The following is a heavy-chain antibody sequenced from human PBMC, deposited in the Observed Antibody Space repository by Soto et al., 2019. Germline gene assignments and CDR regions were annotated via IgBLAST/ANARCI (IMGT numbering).Heavy chain of an antibody. J-gene: IGHJ4*02. Sequence: QVQLVESGGGVVQPGRSLRLSCAASGFAPCSYGMHWVRQAPGKGLEWVAVISYDGNNKYYADSVKGRFTISRDSSSNIVYLLMNSLRAEDTAVYYSAKGHSLGWYYFDYWGQGTQVTVSS. CDR2: ISYDGNNK. V-gene: IGHV3-30*18. CDR1: GFAPCSYG. D-gene: IGHD6-19*01. CDR3: AKGHSLGWYYFDY.